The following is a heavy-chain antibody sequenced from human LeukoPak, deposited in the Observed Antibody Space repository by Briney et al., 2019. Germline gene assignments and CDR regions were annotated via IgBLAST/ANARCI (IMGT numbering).Heavy chain of an antibody. Sequence: ASVKVSCKASGYTFTNYVISWVRQAPGQGLEWMGWISVYNGNTNYAQKLQGRVTMTTDTSTSTAYMELRSLRSDDTAVYYCARGPGWSYGFSFPRGYYYYYMDVWGKGTTVTVSS. J-gene: IGHJ6*03. D-gene: IGHD5-18*01. CDR2: ISVYNGNT. CDR1: GYTFTNYV. CDR3: ARGPGWSYGFSFPRGYYYYYMDV. V-gene: IGHV1-18*01.